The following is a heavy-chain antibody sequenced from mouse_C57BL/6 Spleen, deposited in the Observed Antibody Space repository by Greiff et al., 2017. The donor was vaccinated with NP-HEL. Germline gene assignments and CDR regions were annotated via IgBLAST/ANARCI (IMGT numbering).Heavy chain of an antibody. V-gene: IGHV3-6*01. CDR2: ISYDGSN. CDR3: ARMGYSNYVYAMDY. D-gene: IGHD2-5*01. CDR1: GYSITSGYY. Sequence: EVKLVESGPGLVKPSQSLSLTCSVTGYSITSGYYWNWIRQFPGNKLEWMGYISYDGSNNYNPSLKNRISITRDTSKNQFFLKLNSVTTEDTATYYCARMGYSNYVYAMDYWGQGTSVTVSS. J-gene: IGHJ4*01.